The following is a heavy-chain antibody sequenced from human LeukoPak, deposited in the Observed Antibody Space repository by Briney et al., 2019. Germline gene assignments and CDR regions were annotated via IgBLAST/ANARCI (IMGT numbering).Heavy chain of an antibody. CDR2: LSYDGSNN. D-gene: IGHD5-12*01. CDR1: GFTFRSFG. CDR3: TRGNSGPDY. V-gene: IGHV3-30*03. J-gene: IGHJ4*02. Sequence: GGSLRLSCAASGFTFRSFGMHWVRQAPGKGPEWVAVLSYDGSNNYYADSVKGRFTISRDNSKNTLYLQMNSLRAEDTAVYYCTRGNSGPDYWGQGTLVTVSS.